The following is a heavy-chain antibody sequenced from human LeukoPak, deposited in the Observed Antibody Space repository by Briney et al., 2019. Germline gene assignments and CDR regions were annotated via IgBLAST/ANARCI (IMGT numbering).Heavy chain of an antibody. CDR2: IRFDGSNT. CDR3: AKGLPFDGSTYFAD. D-gene: IGHD3-22*01. Sequence: PGGSLRLSCTASEFTFSHYGMHWVRQAPGKGLEWVTFIRFDGSNTYYGDSVKGRFTISRYNAKRTLYLQMNSLRPEDTAVYYCAKGLPFDGSTYFADWGQGSLVTVSS. J-gene: IGHJ4*02. V-gene: IGHV3-30*02. CDR1: EFTFSHYG.